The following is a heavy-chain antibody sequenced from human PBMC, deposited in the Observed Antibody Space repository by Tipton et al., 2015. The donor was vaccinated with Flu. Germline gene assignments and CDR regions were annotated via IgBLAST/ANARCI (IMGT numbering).Heavy chain of an antibody. CDR3: TRGFIRLCDY. V-gene: IGHV3-9*01. CDR1: GFTFDDYA. J-gene: IGHJ4*02. Sequence: SLRLSCAASGFTFDDYAMYWVRQAPGKGLEWVSGISWNSGSIGYADSVKGRFTISRDNAKNSLYLQMNSLRSEDTAVYYCTRGFIRLCDYWGQGTLVTVSS. D-gene: IGHD3-16*01. CDR2: ISWNSGSI.